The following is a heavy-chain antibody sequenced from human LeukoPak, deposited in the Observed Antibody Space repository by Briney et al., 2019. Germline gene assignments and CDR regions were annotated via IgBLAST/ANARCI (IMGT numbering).Heavy chain of an antibody. CDR3: ARELREHGVFDI. CDR1: GFTFSSYA. V-gene: IGHV3-53*01. D-gene: IGHD1-26*01. J-gene: IGHJ3*02. Sequence: HPGGSLRLSCAASGFTFSSYAMSWVRQAPGKGLEWVSEIYSDGSTYYAASVKGRFSISRDNSKNTVYLQMSSLRAEDTAIYYCARELREHGVFDIWGQGTMVTVSS. CDR2: IYSDGST.